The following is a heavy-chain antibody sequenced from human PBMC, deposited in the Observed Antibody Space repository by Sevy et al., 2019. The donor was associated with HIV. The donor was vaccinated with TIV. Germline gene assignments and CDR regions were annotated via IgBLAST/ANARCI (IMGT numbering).Heavy chain of an antibody. V-gene: IGHV1-8*02. J-gene: IGHJ6*02. Sequence: ASVKVSCKASGDTFTTYDINWVRQAPGQGLEWMGWMSPKTGNTGYAQNFQGRVTMTRDTSLSTAYMELGSLRSEDTAVYYCASGGNVDFWSYEYSYYGIDVWGQGTTVTVSS. D-gene: IGHD3-3*01. CDR2: MSPKTGNT. CDR3: ASGGNVDFWSYEYSYYGIDV. CDR1: GDTFTTYD.